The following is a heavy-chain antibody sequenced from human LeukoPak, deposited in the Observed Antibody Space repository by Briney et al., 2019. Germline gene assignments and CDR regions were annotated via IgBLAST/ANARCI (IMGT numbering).Heavy chain of an antibody. J-gene: IGHJ6*03. Sequence: ASVKVSCKASGYTFTSYYMHWVRQAPGQGLEWMGIINPSGGSTSYAQKFQGRVTMTRDTPISTAYMELSRLRSDDTAVYYCARDLRQGDCSGGSCYYYYYYMDVWGKGTTVTVSS. V-gene: IGHV1-46*01. CDR2: INPSGGST. CDR1: GYTFTSYY. D-gene: IGHD2-15*01. CDR3: ARDLRQGDCSGGSCYYYYYYMDV.